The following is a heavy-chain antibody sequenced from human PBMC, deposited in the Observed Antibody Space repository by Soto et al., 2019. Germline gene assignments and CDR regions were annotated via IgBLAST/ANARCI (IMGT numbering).Heavy chain of an antibody. CDR1: RGSINSGDYY. Sequence: QVQLQESGPGLVKPSQTLSLTCTVSRGSINSGDYYWSWIRQPPEKGLEWIGYIYYSGTTYYNPSLKSRTAISVETSKNHFSLKLSFVTAADTAVYFCGRAGRRDGNSSPGRFDTWGQGILVTVSS. D-gene: IGHD1-26*01. J-gene: IGHJ5*02. V-gene: IGHV4-30-4*01. CDR2: IYYSGTT. CDR3: GRAGRRDGNSSPGRFDT.